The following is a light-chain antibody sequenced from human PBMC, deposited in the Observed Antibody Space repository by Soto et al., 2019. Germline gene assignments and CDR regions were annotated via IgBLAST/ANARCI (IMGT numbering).Light chain of an antibody. CDR2: GAS. J-gene: IGKJ1*01. Sequence: EIVLTQSPGTLSLSPGERATLSCRASQRVSSNYLAWYQQKSGQAPRLLIYGASSRATGIPDRFSGSGSGTEFTLTISRLEPEDFAVYYCQQYGSSPRTFGQGTKVEI. CDR3: QQYGSSPRT. V-gene: IGKV3-20*01. CDR1: QRVSSNY.